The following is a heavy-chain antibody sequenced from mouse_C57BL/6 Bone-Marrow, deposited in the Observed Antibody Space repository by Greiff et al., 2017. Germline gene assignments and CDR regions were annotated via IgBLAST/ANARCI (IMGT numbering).Heavy chain of an antibody. D-gene: IGHD2-3*01. CDR3: ARNDGRAY. J-gene: IGHJ3*01. Sequence: QVQLQQSGPELVKPGASVKISCKASGYAFSSSWMNWVKQRPGKGLEWIGRIYPGDGDTNYNGKFKGKATLTADKSSSTAYMQLSSLTSEDSAVYFCARNDGRAYWCQGTLVTVSA. V-gene: IGHV1-82*01. CDR2: IYPGDGDT. CDR1: GYAFSSSW.